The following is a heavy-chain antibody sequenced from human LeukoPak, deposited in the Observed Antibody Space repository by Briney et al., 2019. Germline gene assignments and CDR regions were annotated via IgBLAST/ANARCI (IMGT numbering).Heavy chain of an antibody. Sequence: GGSLRLSCAASGFTFSSYAMSWVRQAPGKGLAWVSAISGSGGSTYYADSVKGRFTISRDNSKNTLYLQMNSLRAEDTAVYYCAKASGNMVATLRYWGQGTLVTVSS. D-gene: IGHD4-23*01. CDR2: ISGSGGST. CDR3: AKASGNMVATLRY. CDR1: GFTFSSYA. J-gene: IGHJ4*02. V-gene: IGHV3-23*01.